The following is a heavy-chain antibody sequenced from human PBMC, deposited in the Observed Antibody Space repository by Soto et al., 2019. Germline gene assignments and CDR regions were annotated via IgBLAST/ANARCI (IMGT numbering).Heavy chain of an antibody. CDR1: GYTFTSYG. V-gene: IGHV1-18*01. CDR3: AIRTTRETDWA. J-gene: IGHJ4*02. D-gene: IGHD2-2*01. CDR2: ISAYNGNT. Sequence: QVQLVQSGAEVKKPGASVKVSCKTSGYTFTSYGISWVRQAPGQGLEWMGWISAYNGNTNYAQKLQGRVTMTTDTTTSASEMEVRSVRSDDTAVDYCAIRTTRETDWAWGQGTLVTVSS.